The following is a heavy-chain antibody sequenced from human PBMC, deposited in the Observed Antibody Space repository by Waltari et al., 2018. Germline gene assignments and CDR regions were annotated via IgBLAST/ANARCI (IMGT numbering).Heavy chain of an antibody. Sequence: EVQLVESGGGLVQPGGSLRLSCAASGFTFSSYAMCWVRQAPGKGLEWVSAISGSGGSTYYADSVKGRFTISRDNSKNTLYLQMNSLRAEDTAVYYCAKDTSITMIVVLNDAFDIWGQGTMVTVSS. CDR2: ISGSGGST. D-gene: IGHD3-22*01. CDR1: GFTFSSYA. V-gene: IGHV3-23*04. J-gene: IGHJ3*02. CDR3: AKDTSITMIVVLNDAFDI.